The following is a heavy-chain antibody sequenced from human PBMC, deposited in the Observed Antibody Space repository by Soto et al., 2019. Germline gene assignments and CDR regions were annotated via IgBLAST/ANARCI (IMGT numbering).Heavy chain of an antibody. CDR1: GFTFNAYW. J-gene: IGHJ4*02. CDR3: ARGSVAPGIAY. Sequence: EVQLVESGGGLFQPGGSLRLSCAASGFTFNAYWMHWVRQGPGKGLEWVSRIKTDGGGTTYADSVKGRFTISRDNAENTLYLQMTSLRADDTALYYCARGSVAPGIAYWCQGTLVTVSS. D-gene: IGHD2-21*01. V-gene: IGHV3-74*01. CDR2: IKTDGGGT.